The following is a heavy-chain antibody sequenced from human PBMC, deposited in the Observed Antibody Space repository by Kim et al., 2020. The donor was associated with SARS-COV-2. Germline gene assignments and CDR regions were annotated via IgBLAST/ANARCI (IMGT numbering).Heavy chain of an antibody. V-gene: IGHV3-7*01. D-gene: IGHD3-10*02. J-gene: IGHJ4*02. Sequence: GGSLRLSCVVSGFSLGNDWMSWVRQAPGKGLEWVAMKKGDGSEDYYVDSVKGRFTMSRDNAKNSLYLQMSSLRTEDTAIYYCAALDTAHVPGGIWGQGTLVSVSS. CDR1: GFSLGNDW. CDR3: AALDTAHVPGGI. CDR2: KKGDGSED.